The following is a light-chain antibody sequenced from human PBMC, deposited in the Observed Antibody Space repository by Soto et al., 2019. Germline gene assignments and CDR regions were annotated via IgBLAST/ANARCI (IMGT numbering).Light chain of an antibody. CDR1: QSVSSN. CDR2: GAS. V-gene: IGKV3-15*01. Sequence: EVVMTQSPATLSVSPGERATLSCRASQSVSSNLAWYQQKPGQAPRLLIYGASTRATGIPARFSGSGSGTEFTLTISSLQSEDFAVYYCQQYNNWPPWTCDQGTKVEIK. J-gene: IGKJ1*01. CDR3: QQYNNWPPWT.